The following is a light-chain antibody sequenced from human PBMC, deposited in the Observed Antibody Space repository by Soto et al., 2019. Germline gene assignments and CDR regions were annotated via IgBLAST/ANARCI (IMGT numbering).Light chain of an antibody. J-gene: IGLJ2*01. CDR3: QSYDSSLSLV. V-gene: IGLV1-40*01. CDR2: ANT. CDR1: SSNIGAGYG. Sequence: QSVLTQPPSVSGAPGQTVTISCTGGSSNIGAGYGVNWYQQLPGAAPKLLIYANTDRPSGVPDRFSGSRSGSSASLAITGLQAEDEAEYHCQSYDSSLSLVFGGGTKVTVL.